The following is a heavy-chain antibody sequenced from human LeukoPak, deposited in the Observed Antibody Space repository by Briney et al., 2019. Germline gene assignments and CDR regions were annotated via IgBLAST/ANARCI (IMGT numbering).Heavy chain of an antibody. CDR1: GFTVSSNY. D-gene: IGHD2-15*01. Sequence: GGSLRLSCAASGFTVSSNYMSWVRQAPGKGLEWVSVIYSDDSTYYADSVKGRFTISRDNSKNTLYLQMNSLRAEDTAVYYCARVQGSGQPRWYWVQGTLVTVSS. J-gene: IGHJ4*02. CDR2: IYSDDST. V-gene: IGHV3-66*01. CDR3: ARVQGSGQPRWY.